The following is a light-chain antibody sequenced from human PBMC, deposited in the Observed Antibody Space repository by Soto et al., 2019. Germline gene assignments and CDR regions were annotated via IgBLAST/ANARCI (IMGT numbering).Light chain of an antibody. Sequence: QSVLTQPPSASGSPGQSVTISCTGSSSDIRGYNYVSWYQQHPGKAPKLIIYEVNRRPSGVPDRFSGSKSGNTASLTVSGLQAEDEAEYYCNSYAGSNNLVFGGGTKVTVL. V-gene: IGLV2-8*01. CDR2: EVN. CDR1: SSDIRGYNY. CDR3: NSYAGSNNLV. J-gene: IGLJ3*02.